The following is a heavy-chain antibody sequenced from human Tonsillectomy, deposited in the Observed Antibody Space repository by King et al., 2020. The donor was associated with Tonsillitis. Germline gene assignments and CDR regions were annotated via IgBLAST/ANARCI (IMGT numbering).Heavy chain of an antibody. CDR3: ASQGAVVVNANRYGRDV. CDR2: ISYDGSKE. CDR1: GFTFNNSG. J-gene: IGHJ6*02. Sequence: VQLVESGGGVVQPGRSLRLSCAASGFTFNNSGMHWVRQAPGKGLEWVAVISYDGSKEYYADSVKGRFSISRDNSKNTLYLQMNSLRVEYTAVFYCASQGAVVVNANRYGRDVWGQGTTVTVSS. D-gene: IGHD2-21*01. V-gene: IGHV3-30*03.